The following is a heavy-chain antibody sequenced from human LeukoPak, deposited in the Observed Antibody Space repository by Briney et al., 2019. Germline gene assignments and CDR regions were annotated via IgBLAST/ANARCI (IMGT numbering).Heavy chain of an antibody. CDR3: ARDIAVAGTRDAFDI. D-gene: IGHD6-19*01. CDR1: GFTFSSYE. CDR2: ISSSSSYI. J-gene: IGHJ3*02. Sequence: GGSLRLSCAASGFTFSSYEMNWVRQAPGKGLEWVSSISSSSSYIYYADSVKGRFTISRDNAKNSLYLQMNSLRAEDTAVYYCARDIAVAGTRDAFDIWGQGTMVTVSS. V-gene: IGHV3-21*01.